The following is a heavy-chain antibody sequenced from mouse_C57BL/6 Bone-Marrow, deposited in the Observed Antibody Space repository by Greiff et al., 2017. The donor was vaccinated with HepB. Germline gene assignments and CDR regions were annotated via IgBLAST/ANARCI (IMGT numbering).Heavy chain of an antibody. CDR2: IYPSDSET. D-gene: IGHD1-1*01. V-gene: IGHV1-61*01. J-gene: IGHJ3*01. CDR1: GYTFTSYW. Sequence: VQLQQPGAELVRPGSSVKLSCKASGYTFTSYWMDWVKQRPGQGLEWIGNIYPSDSETHYNQKFKDKATLTVDKSSSTAYMQLSSLTSEDSAVYYCARGGSILFAYWGQGTLVTVSA. CDR3: ARGGSILFAY.